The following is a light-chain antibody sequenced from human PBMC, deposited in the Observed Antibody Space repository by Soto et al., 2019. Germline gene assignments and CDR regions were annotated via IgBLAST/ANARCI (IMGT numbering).Light chain of an antibody. CDR3: QQYSHLVT. J-gene: IGKJ2*01. Sequence: IQMTQSPSTLSAPVGDRVTITCQASQTISTLLAWFQHKPGKAPNLLIYDASNLESGVPSRFSGSGSGTEFTLTISSQQSDDSATYFCQQYSHLVTFGQGTKLEIK. CDR1: QTISTL. CDR2: DAS. V-gene: IGKV1-5*01.